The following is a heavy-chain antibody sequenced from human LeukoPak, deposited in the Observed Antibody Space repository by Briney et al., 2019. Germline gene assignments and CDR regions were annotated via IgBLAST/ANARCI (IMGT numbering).Heavy chain of an antibody. J-gene: IGHJ5*02. CDR1: GFTFSTYW. D-gene: IGHD4-11*01. CDR2: IKGDGSST. CDR3: ARGNSPGWFDP. Sequence: GGSLRLSCAASGFTFSTYWMHWVRQAPGKGLVWVSRIKGDGSSTSYADSVKGRFTISRDNAKNTLYLQMNSLRVEDTAVYYCARGNSPGWFDPWGQGTLVTVSS. V-gene: IGHV3-74*01.